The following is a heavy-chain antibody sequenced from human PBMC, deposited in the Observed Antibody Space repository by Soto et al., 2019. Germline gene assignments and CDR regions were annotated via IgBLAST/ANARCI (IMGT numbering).Heavy chain of an antibody. J-gene: IGHJ4*02. Sequence: VQLLESGGGLVQPGGSLRLSCAASGFTFSSYAMSWVRQAPGKGLEWVSAISGSGGSTYYADSVKGRFTISRDNSKNTLYLQMNSLRAEDTAVYYCAKDFVPYYDFWSGSPFDYWGQGTLVTVSS. CDR1: GFTFSSYA. CDR2: ISGSGGST. CDR3: AKDFVPYYDFWSGSPFDY. D-gene: IGHD3-3*01. V-gene: IGHV3-23*01.